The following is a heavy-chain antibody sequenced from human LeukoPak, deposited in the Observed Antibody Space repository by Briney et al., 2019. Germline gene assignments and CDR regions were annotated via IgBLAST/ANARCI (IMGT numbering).Heavy chain of an antibody. J-gene: IGHJ3*01. CDR3: ARDFRSSD. D-gene: IGHD2-15*01. V-gene: IGHV3-53*01. CDR1: GFTFSSYA. CDR2: IYSGGST. Sequence: GGSLRLSCAASGFTFSSYAMSWVRQAPGEGLEWVSVIYSGGSTYYADSVKGRFTISRDNSKNTLYLQMNSLRAEDTAVYYCARDFRSSDWGQGTMVTVSS.